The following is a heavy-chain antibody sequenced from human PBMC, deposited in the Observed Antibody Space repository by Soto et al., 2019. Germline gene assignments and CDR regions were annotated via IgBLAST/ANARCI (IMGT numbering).Heavy chain of an antibody. V-gene: IGHV4-4*07. CDR1: GGSISSYY. D-gene: IGHD6-13*01. CDR2: IYTSGST. CDR3: ARDLLEAAAGNNWFDP. Sequence: PSETLSLTCTVSGGSISSYYWSWIRQPAGKGLEWIGRIYTSGSTNYNPSLKSRVTMSVDTSKNQFSLKLSSVTAADTAAYYCARDLLEAAAGNNWFDPWGQGTLVTVSS. J-gene: IGHJ5*02.